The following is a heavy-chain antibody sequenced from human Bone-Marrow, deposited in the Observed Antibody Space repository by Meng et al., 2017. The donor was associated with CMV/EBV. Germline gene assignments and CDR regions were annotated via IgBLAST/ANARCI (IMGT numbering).Heavy chain of an antibody. CDR3: ARGYVRFDY. J-gene: IGHJ4*02. V-gene: IGHV3-7*01. D-gene: IGHD1-14*01. CDR1: GFTFSSYW. CDR2: IKQDGSEK. Sequence: GESLKISCAASGFTFSSYWMSWVRQAPGKGLEWVANIKQDGSEKYYVDSVKGRFTISRDNAKNSLYLQMNSLRAEDTAVYYCARGYVRFDYWGQGTRVTVSS.